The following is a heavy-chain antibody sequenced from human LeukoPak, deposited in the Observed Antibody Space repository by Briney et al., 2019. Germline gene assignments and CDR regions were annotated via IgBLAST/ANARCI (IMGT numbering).Heavy chain of an antibody. V-gene: IGHV4-61*03. CDR3: ARSQNYYGLGDY. D-gene: IGHD3-10*01. CDR2: IYYTGNT. Sequence: PSETLSLTCTVSGDSVSNGNYYWSWLRQPPGKALEWIGYIYYTGNTYYNPSLEGRVTISVDTSRNHFSVKLSSVTAADTAVYYCARSQNYYGLGDYWSQGTLVTVSS. CDR1: GDSVSNGNYY. J-gene: IGHJ4*02.